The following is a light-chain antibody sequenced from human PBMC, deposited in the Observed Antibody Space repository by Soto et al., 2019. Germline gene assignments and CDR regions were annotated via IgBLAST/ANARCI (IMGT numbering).Light chain of an antibody. J-gene: IGLJ3*02. Sequence: QSAPTQPASVSGSPGQSITISCTGTSSDVGGYKYVSWYHQHPGKAPKLIIYEVSKRPSGVSHRFSGSKSGNTASLTISGLQAEDEADYYCSSYTSGSTLVVFGGGTKQTVL. V-gene: IGLV2-14*01. CDR2: EVS. CDR1: SSDVGGYKY. CDR3: SSYTSGSTLVV.